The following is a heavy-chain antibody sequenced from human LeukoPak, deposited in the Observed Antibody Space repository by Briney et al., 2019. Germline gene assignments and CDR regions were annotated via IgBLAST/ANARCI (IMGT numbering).Heavy chain of an antibody. CDR1: GFTFSSYS. V-gene: IGHV3-74*01. CDR3: ARGRRTTVTTDWYFDL. J-gene: IGHJ2*01. D-gene: IGHD4-17*01. Sequence: GGSLRLSCAASGFTFSSYSMNWVRQAPGKGLEWVSRIKNDGSSTNYADSVKGRFTISRDNAKNTLYLQMNSLRAEDTAVYYCARGRRTTVTTDWYFDLWGRGTLVTVSS. CDR2: IKNDGSST.